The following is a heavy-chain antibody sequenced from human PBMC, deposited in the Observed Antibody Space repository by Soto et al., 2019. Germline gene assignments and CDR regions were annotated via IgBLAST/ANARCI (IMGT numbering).Heavy chain of an antibody. CDR1: GYSFTNYW. V-gene: IGHV5-51*01. CDR2: IYPDDSDT. Sequence: GDSVKISCNASGYSFTNYWIGWVRQMPGKGLEWMGMIYPDDSDTKYSPSFQGQVTFSADKSINTAYLQWSSLKASDTAIYYCARLEWLSLAAWFDPWGQGTLVTVSS. D-gene: IGHD3-3*01. CDR3: ARLEWLSLAAWFDP. J-gene: IGHJ5*02.